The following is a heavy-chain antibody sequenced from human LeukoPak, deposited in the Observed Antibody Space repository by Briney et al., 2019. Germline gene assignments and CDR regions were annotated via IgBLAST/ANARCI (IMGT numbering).Heavy chain of an antibody. V-gene: IGHV1-2*02. CDR1: GYSFTGYY. CDR2: ISPSGGDT. D-gene: IGHD6-13*01. Sequence: ASVKVSCKTSGYSFTGYYIYWVRQAPGQGLEWMGWISPSGGDTYYAQRFQGRVTMTRDTSITTVYMELSGLRSDDTAIYFCARVLIAEPGGQPGFDFWGQGTQVTVSS. J-gene: IGHJ4*02. CDR3: ARVLIAEPGGQPGFDF.